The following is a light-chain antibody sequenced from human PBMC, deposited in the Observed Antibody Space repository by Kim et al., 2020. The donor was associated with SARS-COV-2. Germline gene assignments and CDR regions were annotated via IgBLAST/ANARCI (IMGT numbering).Light chain of an antibody. CDR3: QAWDSSTVV. J-gene: IGLJ2*01. CDR1: KLGDKY. CDR2: EDS. Sequence: VSEGETASITCSGDKLGDKYACWYQQKPGQSPVLVIYEDSKRPSGIPERFSGSNSGNTATLTISGTQAMDEADYYCQAWDSSTVVFGGGTQLTVL. V-gene: IGLV3-1*01.